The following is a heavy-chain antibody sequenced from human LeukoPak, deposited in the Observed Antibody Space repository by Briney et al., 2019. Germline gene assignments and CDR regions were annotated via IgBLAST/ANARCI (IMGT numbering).Heavy chain of an antibody. D-gene: IGHD4-23*01. V-gene: IGHV3-48*01. Sequence: GGSLRLSCAASGFTFSSYSMNWVRQAPGKGLGWVSYISSSSSTIYYADSVKGRFTISRDNAKNSLYLQMNSLRAEDTAVYYCARDESGGFDYWGQGTLVTVSS. CDR3: ARDESGGFDY. CDR2: ISSSSSTI. J-gene: IGHJ4*02. CDR1: GFTFSSYS.